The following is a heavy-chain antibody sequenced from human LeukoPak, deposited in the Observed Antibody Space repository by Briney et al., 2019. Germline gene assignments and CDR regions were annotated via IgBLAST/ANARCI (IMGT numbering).Heavy chain of an antibody. J-gene: IGHJ4*02. CDR1: GFTFDDYA. CDR2: ISWNSGSI. CDR3: AKGVDSSSWYGVDY. Sequence: PGGSLRLSCAASGFTFDDYAMHWVRQAPGKGLEWVSGISWNSGSIGYADSVKGRFTISRDNAKNSLYLQMNSLRAEDTALYYCAKGVDSSSWYGVDYWGQGTLVTVSS. D-gene: IGHD6-13*01. V-gene: IGHV3-9*01.